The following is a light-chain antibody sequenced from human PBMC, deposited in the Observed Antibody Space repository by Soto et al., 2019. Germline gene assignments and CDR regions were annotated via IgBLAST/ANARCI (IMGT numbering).Light chain of an antibody. J-gene: IGLJ1*01. Sequence: QSALTQPASVSGSPGQSITISCAGTSSDVGGYNYVSWYQHYPAKAPKLMIYDVSNRPSGVSNRFSGSKSGNTASLTISGLQAEDEADYYCSSLTTSSTLFVFGTGTKLTVL. CDR3: SSLTTSSTLFV. CDR2: DVS. V-gene: IGLV2-14*03. CDR1: SSDVGGYNY.